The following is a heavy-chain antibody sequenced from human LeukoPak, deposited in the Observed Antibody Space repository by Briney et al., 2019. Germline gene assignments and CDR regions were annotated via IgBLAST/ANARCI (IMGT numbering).Heavy chain of an antibody. CDR3: AIDYGANLDAFDI. CDR1: GYSFTSYW. J-gene: IGHJ3*02. D-gene: IGHD4-17*01. CDR2: IYPGDSDT. Sequence: GESLKISCKGSGYSFTSYWIGWVRQMPGKGLEWMGIIYPGDSDTRYSPSFQGQVTISADKSISTAYLQWSSLKASDTAVYYCAIDYGANLDAFDIWGQETMVTVSS. V-gene: IGHV5-51*01.